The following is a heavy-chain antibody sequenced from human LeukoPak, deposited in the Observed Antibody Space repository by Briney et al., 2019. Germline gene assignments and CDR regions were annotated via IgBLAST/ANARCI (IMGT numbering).Heavy chain of an antibody. D-gene: IGHD5-18*01. CDR2: ISSSAGTT. Sequence: GGSLRLSCAASGFTFSSYEMNWVRQAPGEGLEWVSYISSSAGTTYYADSVKGRFTISRDNAKNSLYLQMNSLRAEDTAVYYCARQQLQLWYDWGQGTLVTVSS. V-gene: IGHV3-48*03. CDR3: ARQQLQLWYD. J-gene: IGHJ4*02. CDR1: GFTFSSYE.